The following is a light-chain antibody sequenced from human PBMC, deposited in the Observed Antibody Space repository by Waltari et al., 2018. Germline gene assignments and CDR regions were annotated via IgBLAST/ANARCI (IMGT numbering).Light chain of an antibody. Sequence: QSALTQPASVSGSPGQSITISCSGASSDIGGSKFVSWYQQHPDKAPTLMIYEVSKRPPGVSNRLSGTQSDNTASLTISGLQAEDEGDYYCASYTSVSTLVVFGGGTKLTVL. CDR3: ASYTSVSTLVV. CDR2: EVS. J-gene: IGLJ2*01. V-gene: IGLV2-14*01. CDR1: SSDIGGSKF.